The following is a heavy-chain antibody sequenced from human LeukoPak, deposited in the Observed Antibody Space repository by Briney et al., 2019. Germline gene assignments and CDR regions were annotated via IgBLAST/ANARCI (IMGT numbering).Heavy chain of an antibody. CDR2: IYHSGST. J-gene: IGHJ4*02. V-gene: IGHV4-38-2*02. Sequence: SETLSLTCTVSGYSISSGYYWGWIRQPPGKGLEWIGSIYHSGSTYYNPSLKSRVTISVDTSKNQFSLKLSSVTAADTAVYYRARRWYFDYWGQGTLVTVSS. CDR3: ARRWYFDY. D-gene: IGHD2-15*01. CDR1: GYSISSGYY.